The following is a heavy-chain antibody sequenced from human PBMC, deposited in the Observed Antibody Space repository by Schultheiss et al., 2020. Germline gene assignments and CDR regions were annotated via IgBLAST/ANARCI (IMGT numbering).Heavy chain of an antibody. CDR3: ATMQLELPSKRNYYYGMDV. J-gene: IGHJ6*02. CDR2: MNPNSGNT. Sequence: ASVKGSCKASGGTFSSYAINWVRQATGQGLEWMGWMNPNSGNTGYAQKFQGRVTMTEDTSTDTAYMELSSLRSEDTAVYYCATMQLELPSKRNYYYGMDVWGQGTTVTVSS. V-gene: IGHV1-8*02. CDR1: GGTFSSYA. D-gene: IGHD1-7*01.